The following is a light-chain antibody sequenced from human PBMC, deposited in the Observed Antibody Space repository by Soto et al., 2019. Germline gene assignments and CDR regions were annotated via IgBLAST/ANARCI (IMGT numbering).Light chain of an antibody. CDR3: QQRSNWPT. J-gene: IGKJ5*01. V-gene: IGKV3-11*01. Sequence: EIVMTQSPSTLSLSPGYTATLSCRASQSLGSDLAWYQQKPGQAPRLRIYAASIRATGIPARFSGSGSGTDFTLTISSIEPEDFAVYFCQQRSNWPTFGQGTRLEIK. CDR1: QSLGSD. CDR2: AAS.